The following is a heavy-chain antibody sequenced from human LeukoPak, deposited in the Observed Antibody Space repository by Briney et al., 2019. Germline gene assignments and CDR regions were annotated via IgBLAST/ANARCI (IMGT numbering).Heavy chain of an antibody. CDR3: ARVVGPTAQKYYFDY. V-gene: IGHV4-39*01. CDR2: IYYSGST. Sequence: PSETLSLTCTVSGRSISSSSYYWGWIRQPPGKGLEWIGSIYYSGSTYYNPSLKSRVTISVDTSKNQFSLKLSSVTAADTAAYYCARVVGPTAQKYYFDYWGQGTLVTVSS. CDR1: GRSISSSSYY. D-gene: IGHD1-26*01. J-gene: IGHJ4*02.